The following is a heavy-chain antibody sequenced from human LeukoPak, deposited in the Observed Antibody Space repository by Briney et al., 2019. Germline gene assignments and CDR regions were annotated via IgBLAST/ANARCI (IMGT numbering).Heavy chain of an antibody. J-gene: IGHJ4*02. CDR3: ASSQVWLDIYFDY. Sequence: PSQTLSLTCTVSGGSISSGSYYWSWIRQPAGKGLEWIGRIYTSGSTNYNPSLKSRVTISVDTSKNQFSLKLSSVTAADTAVYYCASSQVWLDIYFDYWGQGTLVTVSS. CDR2: IYTSGST. V-gene: IGHV4-61*02. CDR1: GGSISSGSYY. D-gene: IGHD6-19*01.